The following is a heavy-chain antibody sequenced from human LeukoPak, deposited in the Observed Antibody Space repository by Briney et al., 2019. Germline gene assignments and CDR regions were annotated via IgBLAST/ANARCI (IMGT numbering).Heavy chain of an antibody. CDR2: IYSSGSA. Sequence: SETLSLTCTVSGSSINNNFWTWIRQPPGKGLEWIGYIYSSGSANYNPSIKSRVTISVDTSKNQFSLKLSSVTAADTAVYFCARLSYSNYVDYWGQGTLVTVSS. CDR1: GSSINNNF. V-gene: IGHV4-59*08. CDR3: ARLSYSNYVDY. D-gene: IGHD4-11*01. J-gene: IGHJ4*02.